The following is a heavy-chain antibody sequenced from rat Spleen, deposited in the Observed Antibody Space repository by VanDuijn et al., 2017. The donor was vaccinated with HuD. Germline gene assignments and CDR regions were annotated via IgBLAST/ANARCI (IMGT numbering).Heavy chain of an antibody. D-gene: IGHD5-1*01. CDR1: GFNFNEHW. Sequence: EVTLAESGGGLVQPGSSLSLSCAASGFNFNEHWMGWVRQAPGKGLEWSGEINKDSRRINYSPFLKDKFIISRDNVQNTLYLQMSKLGSEDTANYYCVREELGVRDGGQGVMVTVSS. CDR3: VREELGVRD. J-gene: IGHJ2*01. V-gene: IGHV4-2*01. CDR2: INKDSRRI.